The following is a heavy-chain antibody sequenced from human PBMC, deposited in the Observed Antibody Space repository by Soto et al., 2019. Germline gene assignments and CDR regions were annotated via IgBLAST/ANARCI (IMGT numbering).Heavy chain of an antibody. V-gene: IGHV4-30-4*01. CDR1: GDSMGSGDYY. CDR2: IYYIGTT. Sequence: QVQLQESGPGLVKPSQTLSLTCTVSGDSMGSGDYYWTWIRQPPGKGLEWIGYIYYIGTTFYNPSLESRVNNSIDTSKNHFSLRRTSVTAADTAVYYCSRGSTYYGFLTWGQGTLVTVSA. J-gene: IGHJ5*02. D-gene: IGHD3-10*01. CDR3: SRGSTYYGFLT.